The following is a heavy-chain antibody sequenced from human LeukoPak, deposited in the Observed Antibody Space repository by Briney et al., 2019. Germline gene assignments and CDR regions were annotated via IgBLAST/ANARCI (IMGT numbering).Heavy chain of an antibody. D-gene: IGHD2-2*02. CDR2: IYYSRST. J-gene: IGHJ2*01. CDR1: GGSISSSSYY. CDR3: ARDRDVVVPAAIGPGYWYFDL. Sequence: KPSETLSLTCTVSGGSISSSSYYWGWIRQPPGKGLEWIGSIYYSRSTYYNPSLKSRVTISVDTSKNQFSLKLSSVTAADTAVYYCARDRDVVVPAAIGPGYWYFDLWGRGTLVTVSS. V-gene: IGHV4-39*07.